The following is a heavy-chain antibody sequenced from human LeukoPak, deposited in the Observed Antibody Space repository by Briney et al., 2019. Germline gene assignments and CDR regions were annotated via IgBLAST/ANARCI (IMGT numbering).Heavy chain of an antibody. CDR1: GYTFTSYG. CDR2: ISAYNGNT. J-gene: IGHJ4*02. D-gene: IGHD3-22*01. Sequence: ASVKVSCKASGYTFTSYGISWVRQAPGQGLEWMGWISAYNGNTNYAQKLQGRVTMTTDTSTSTAYMELRSLRSDDTAVYYCARVYKDSSGYYYVPYYFDYCGQGTLVTVSS. CDR3: ARVYKDSSGYYYVPYYFDY. V-gene: IGHV1-18*01.